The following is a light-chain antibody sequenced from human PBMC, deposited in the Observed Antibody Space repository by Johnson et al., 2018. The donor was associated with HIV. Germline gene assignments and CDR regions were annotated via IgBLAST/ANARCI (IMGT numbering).Light chain of an antibody. V-gene: IGLV1-51*01. CDR2: DDN. CDR1: SSDIGNNY. Sequence: QSVLTRPPSVSAAPGQKVIISCSGGSSDIGNNYVSWYQHLPGTAPKLLIYDDNKRPSGITDRFSGSKSGTSATLGITGLQTGDEADYYCGTWDSSPGAGHIFGTGTKVTVL. CDR3: GTWDSSPGAGHI. J-gene: IGLJ1*01.